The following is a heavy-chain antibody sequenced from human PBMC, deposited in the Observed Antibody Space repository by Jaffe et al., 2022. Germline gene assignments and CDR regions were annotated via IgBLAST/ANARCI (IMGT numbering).Heavy chain of an antibody. V-gene: IGHV3-9*01. CDR1: GFTFDDYA. Sequence: EVQLVESGGGLVQPGRSLRLSCAASGFTFDDYAMHWVRQAPGKGLEWVSGISWNSGSIGYADSVKGRFTISRDNAKNSLYLQMNSLRAEDTALYYCAKADNDYIWGSYRFYDAFDIWGQGTMVTVSS. J-gene: IGHJ3*02. CDR2: ISWNSGSI. CDR3: AKADNDYIWGSYRFYDAFDI. D-gene: IGHD3-16*02.